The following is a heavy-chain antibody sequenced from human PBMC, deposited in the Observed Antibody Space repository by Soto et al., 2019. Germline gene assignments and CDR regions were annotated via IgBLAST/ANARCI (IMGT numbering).Heavy chain of an antibody. J-gene: IGHJ3*02. Sequence: PGESLKISCTGSGYNFTSDWIGWVRQMPGKGLEWMGIIFPGDSEATYSPSFQGQVTISADKSISTAYLQWSSLKASDTAMYYCARKVMAARWADAFDIWGQGTMVTVSS. D-gene: IGHD5-12*01. CDR2: IFPGDSEA. CDR3: ARKVMAARWADAFDI. V-gene: IGHV5-51*01. CDR1: GYNFTSDW.